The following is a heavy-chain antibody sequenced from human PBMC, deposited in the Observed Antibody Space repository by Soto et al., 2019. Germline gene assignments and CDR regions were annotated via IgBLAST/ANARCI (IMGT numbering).Heavy chain of an antibody. J-gene: IGHJ6*02. Sequence: SETLSLTCAVYGGSFSGYYWSWIRQPPGKGLEWIGEINHSGSTNYNPSHKSQVTISVDTSKNQFTLKLSSVTAADTAVYYCARGAYDILTGYYPPYGMDVWGQGTTVTVSS. V-gene: IGHV4-34*01. D-gene: IGHD3-9*01. CDR2: INHSGST. CDR3: ARGAYDILTGYYPPYGMDV. CDR1: GGSFSGYY.